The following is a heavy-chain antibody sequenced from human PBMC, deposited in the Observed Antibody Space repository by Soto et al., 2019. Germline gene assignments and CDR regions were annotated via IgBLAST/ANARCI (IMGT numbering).Heavy chain of an antibody. V-gene: IGHV3-30-3*01. D-gene: IGHD6-13*01. CDR3: ARDKRELAAAVLYFDY. CDR2: ISYDGSNK. J-gene: IGHJ4*02. Sequence: QVQLVESGGGVVQPGRSLRLSCAASGFTFSSYAMHWVRQAPGKGLEWVAVISYDGSNKYYADSVKGRFTISRDNSKNTLYLQVNSLRAEDTAVYYCARDKRELAAAVLYFDYWGQGTLVTVSS. CDR1: GFTFSSYA.